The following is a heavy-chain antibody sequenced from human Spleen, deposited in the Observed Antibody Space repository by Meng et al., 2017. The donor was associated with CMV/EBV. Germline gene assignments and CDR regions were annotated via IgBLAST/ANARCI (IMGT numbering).Heavy chain of an antibody. D-gene: IGHD3-22*01. Sequence: GGSLRLSCAASEFTFSSYAMHWVRQAPGKGLEWVAVISYDGSNKYYADSVKGRFTISRDNSKNTLYLQMNSLRAEDTAVYYCARQTYYYDSSGYYYVERAFDIWGQGTMVTVSS. CDR1: EFTFSSYA. J-gene: IGHJ3*02. V-gene: IGHV3-30-3*01. CDR3: ARQTYYYDSSGYYYVERAFDI. CDR2: ISYDGSNK.